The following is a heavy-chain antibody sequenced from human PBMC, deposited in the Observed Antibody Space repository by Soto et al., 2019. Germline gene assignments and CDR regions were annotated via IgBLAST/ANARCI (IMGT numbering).Heavy chain of an antibody. CDR2: IKQDESEK. CDR3: ARVTLPDAFDI. CDR1: EFTFGRYW. J-gene: IGHJ3*02. Sequence: PGGSLRLSCAASEFTFGRYWMTWVRQPPGKGLEWVANIKQDESEKYYVDSVKGRFTISRDNAKKTLYLQMNSLRAEDTAVYFCARVTLPDAFDIWGQGTMVTVSS. V-gene: IGHV3-7*01.